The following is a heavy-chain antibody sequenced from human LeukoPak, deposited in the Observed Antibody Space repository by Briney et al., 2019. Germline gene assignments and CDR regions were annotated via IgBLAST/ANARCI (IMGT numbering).Heavy chain of an antibody. CDR2: IKQDGSEE. CDR3: ARDDPGIAAKSGMDV. Sequence: PGGSLRLSCAASGFTFSSYWMSWVRQAPGKGLEWLANIKQDGSEEFFVGSVKGRFTISRDNAKNSLYLQMNSLRAEDTAVYYCARDDPGIAAKSGMDVWGQGTTVTVSS. CDR1: GFTFSSYW. D-gene: IGHD6-13*01. J-gene: IGHJ6*02. V-gene: IGHV3-7*01.